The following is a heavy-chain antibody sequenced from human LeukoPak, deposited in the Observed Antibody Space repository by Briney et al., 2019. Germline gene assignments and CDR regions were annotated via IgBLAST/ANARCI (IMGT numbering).Heavy chain of an antibody. J-gene: IGHJ6*03. D-gene: IGHD3-10*01. Sequence: GGSLRLSCAASGFTFSSYAMHWVRQAPGKGLEWVSSMSSSGTYTHYADSVKGRFTISRDNAKNSLYLQMNSLRAEDTAMYYCARDSRSGSYPNYYYYMDVWGKGTTVTISS. V-gene: IGHV3-21*01. CDR3: ARDSRSGSYPNYYYYMDV. CDR2: MSSSGTYT. CDR1: GFTFSSYA.